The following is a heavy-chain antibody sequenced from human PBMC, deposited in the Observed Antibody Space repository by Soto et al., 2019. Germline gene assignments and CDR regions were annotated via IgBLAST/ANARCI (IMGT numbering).Heavy chain of an antibody. Sequence: PSETLSLTCTVSGGSISSYYWSWIRQPPGKGLEWIGYIYYSGSTNYNPSLKSRVTISVDTSKNQFSLKLSSVTAADTAVYYCARRIIVGATWWFDPWGQGTLVTVSS. CDR1: GGSISSYY. D-gene: IGHD1-26*01. CDR3: ARRIIVGATWWFDP. CDR2: IYYSGST. J-gene: IGHJ5*02. V-gene: IGHV4-59*01.